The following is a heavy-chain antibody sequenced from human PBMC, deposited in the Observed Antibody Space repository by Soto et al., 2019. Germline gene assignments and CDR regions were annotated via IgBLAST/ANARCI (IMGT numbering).Heavy chain of an antibody. CDR3: ARVLARYSPTTWGY. J-gene: IGHJ4*02. CDR2: MNPNSGNT. V-gene: IGHV1-8*01. CDR1: GYTFTSYD. D-gene: IGHD6-13*01. Sequence: QVQLVQSGAEVKKPGASVKVSFKASGYTFTSYDINWVRQATGQGLEWMGWMNPNSGNTGYGQKLQGRDTMTRNTSITTAYLVLSRLRSEETAVYYCARVLARYSPTTWGYWGQGTLVTVSS.